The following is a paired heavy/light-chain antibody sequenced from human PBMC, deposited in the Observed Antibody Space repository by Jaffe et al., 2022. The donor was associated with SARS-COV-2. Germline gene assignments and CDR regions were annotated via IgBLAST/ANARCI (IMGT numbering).Light chain of an antibody. CDR2: SNN. V-gene: IGLV1-44*01. J-gene: IGLJ2*01. CDR1: SSNIGSNT. CDR3: AAWDDSLNVVV. Sequence: QSVLTQPPSASGTPGQRVTISCSGSSSNIGSNTVNWYQQLPGTAPKLLIYSNNQRPSGVPDRFSGSKSGTSASLAISGLQSEDEADYYCAAWDDSLNVVVFGGGTKLTVL.
Heavy chain of an antibody. CDR3: AREFNRYSSSWYSGGFGLYYYYGMDV. V-gene: IGHV3-33*01. CDR1: GFTFSSYG. CDR2: IWYDGSNK. J-gene: IGHJ6*02. D-gene: IGHD6-13*01. Sequence: QVQLVESGGGVVQPGRSLRLSCAASGFTFSSYGMHWVRQAPGKGLEWVAVIWYDGSNKYYADSVKGRFTISRDNSKNTLYLQMNSLRAEDTAVYYCAREFNRYSSSWYSGGFGLYYYYGMDVWGQGTTVTVSS.